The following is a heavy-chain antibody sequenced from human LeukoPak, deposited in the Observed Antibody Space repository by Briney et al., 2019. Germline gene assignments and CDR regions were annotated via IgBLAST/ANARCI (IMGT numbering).Heavy chain of an antibody. Sequence: PGGSLRLSCAASGFTFSSYAMHWVRQAPGKGLEWVAVISYDGSNKYYADSVKGRFTISRDNSKNTLYLQMNSLRAEDTAVYYCAGGSGELSLYSFDYWGQGTLVTVSS. CDR2: ISYDGSNK. CDR1: GFTFSSYA. J-gene: IGHJ4*02. V-gene: IGHV3-30*04. CDR3: AGGSGELSLYSFDY. D-gene: IGHD3-16*02.